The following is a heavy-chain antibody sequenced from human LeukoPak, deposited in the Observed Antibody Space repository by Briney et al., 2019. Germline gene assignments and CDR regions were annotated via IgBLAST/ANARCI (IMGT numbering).Heavy chain of an antibody. Sequence: GGSLRLSCAASGFILSSYNMNWVRQAPGKGLEWVSFISSDADAIYYADSVKGRFTISRDSVKNSLYLQMNSLRAEDTAVYYCARVSTVTPRFWGQGTLVTVSS. J-gene: IGHJ4*02. CDR3: ARVSTVTPRF. V-gene: IGHV3-48*01. CDR2: ISSDADAI. CDR1: GFILSSYN. D-gene: IGHD4-17*01.